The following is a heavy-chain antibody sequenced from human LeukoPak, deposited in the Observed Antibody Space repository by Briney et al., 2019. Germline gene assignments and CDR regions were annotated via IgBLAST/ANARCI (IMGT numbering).Heavy chain of an antibody. J-gene: IGHJ5*02. V-gene: IGHV4-34*01. Sequence: SETLSLTCAVYGGSFSGYYWSWLRQPPGKGPEWIGEINHSGSPNYNPSLKSRVTISVDTSKNQFSLKLSSVTGADTAVYYCARGTSYYYGSGSYYTNNWFDPWGEGTLVTVSS. CDR3: ARGTSYYYGSGSYYTNNWFDP. CDR1: GGSFSGYY. CDR2: INHSGSP. D-gene: IGHD3-10*01.